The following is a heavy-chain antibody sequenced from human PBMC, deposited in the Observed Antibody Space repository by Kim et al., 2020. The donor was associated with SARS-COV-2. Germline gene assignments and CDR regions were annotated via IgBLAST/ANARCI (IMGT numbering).Heavy chain of an antibody. J-gene: IGHJ4*02. D-gene: IGHD5-18*01. V-gene: IGHV3-48*02. CDR3: ARGGRGYSYGYDY. Sequence: YADCVKRRYTIPRDNAKNALYVQVNSVRDEDAAVYYCARGGRGYSYGYDYWGQGTLVTVSS.